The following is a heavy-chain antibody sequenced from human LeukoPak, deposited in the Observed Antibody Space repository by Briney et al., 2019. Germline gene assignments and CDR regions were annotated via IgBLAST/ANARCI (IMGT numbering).Heavy chain of an antibody. V-gene: IGHV1-2*02. CDR3: ARQAPGGGGSFMDA. CDR1: GYIFTGQY. J-gene: IGHJ6*03. D-gene: IGHD3-16*01. Sequence: ASVKVSCKASGYIFTGQYMHWVRQAPGQGPEWMGWMNPKTGGTTYARKFRGRVTMTRDTSLTTAYMELTRLTSDDTAVYYCARQAPGGGGSFMDAWGKGTTVSVSS. CDR2: MNPKTGGT.